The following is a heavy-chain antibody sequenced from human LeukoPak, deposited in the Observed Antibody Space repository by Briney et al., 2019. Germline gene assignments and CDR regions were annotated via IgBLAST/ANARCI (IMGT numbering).Heavy chain of an antibody. J-gene: IGHJ4*02. CDR1: GFTFDDYA. Sequence: PGGSPRLSCAASGFTFDDYAMHWVRQAPGKGLEWVSGISWNSGSIGYADSVKGRFTISRDNAKNSLYLQMNSLRAEDTAVYYCAREVSGWYYFDYWGQGTLVTVSS. V-gene: IGHV3-9*01. CDR2: ISWNSGSI. D-gene: IGHD6-19*01. CDR3: AREVSGWYYFDY.